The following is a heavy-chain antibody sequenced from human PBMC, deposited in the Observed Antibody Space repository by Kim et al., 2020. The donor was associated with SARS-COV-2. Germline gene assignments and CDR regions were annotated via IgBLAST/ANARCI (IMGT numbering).Heavy chain of an antibody. Sequence: GGSLRLSCEASGFTFSRYWMTWVSQAPGKGLEWVANINQDGSETHYGDSVRGRFTISRDNAKNSLYVQMNSLRVDDTAVYYCAKEHWGPAYWGQGTLVTV. CDR2: INQDGSET. J-gene: IGHJ4*02. V-gene: IGHV3-7*01. D-gene: IGHD7-27*01. CDR3: AKEHWGPAY. CDR1: GFTFSRYW.